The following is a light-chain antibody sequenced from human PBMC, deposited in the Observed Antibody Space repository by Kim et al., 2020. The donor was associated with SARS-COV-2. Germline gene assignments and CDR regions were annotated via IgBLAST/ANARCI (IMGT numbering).Light chain of an antibody. Sequence: DIVMTQSPLSLPVTPGEPASISCRSSQSLLHGSGYNFLEWYLQKPGQSPQLLIYLGSDRASGVSDRFSGSGSGTDFTLKISRVEAEDVGIYYCMQALQAPPTFGQGTKVDIK. J-gene: IGKJ1*01. CDR3: MQALQAPPT. CDR1: QSLLHGSGYNF. CDR2: LGS. V-gene: IGKV2-28*01.